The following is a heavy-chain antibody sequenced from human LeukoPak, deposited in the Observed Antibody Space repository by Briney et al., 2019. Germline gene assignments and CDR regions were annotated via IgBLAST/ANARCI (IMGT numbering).Heavy chain of an antibody. Sequence: PGGSLRLSCAASGFTFSSYGMHWVRQAPGKGLEWVAVISYDGSNKYYADSVKGRFTISRDNAKNSLYLQMNSLRAEDTAVYYCARDTDGYYDSSGDWFDPWGQGTLVTVSS. J-gene: IGHJ5*02. CDR1: GFTFSSYG. CDR2: ISYDGSNK. CDR3: ARDTDGYYDSSGDWFDP. D-gene: IGHD3-22*01. V-gene: IGHV3-30*03.